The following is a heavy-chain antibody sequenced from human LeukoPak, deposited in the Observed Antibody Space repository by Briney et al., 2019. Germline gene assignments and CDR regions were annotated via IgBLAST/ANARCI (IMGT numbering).Heavy chain of an antibody. CDR1: GFTFSSYS. CDR2: ISWNSGSI. J-gene: IGHJ3*02. CDR3: AKDRSRDTASSDAFDI. D-gene: IGHD5-18*01. V-gene: IGHV3-9*03. Sequence: GGSLRLSCAASGFTFSSYSMNWVRQAPGKGLEWVSGISWNSGSIGYADSVKGRFTISRDNAKNSLYLQMNSLRAEDMALYYCAKDRSRDTASSDAFDIWGQGTMVTVSS.